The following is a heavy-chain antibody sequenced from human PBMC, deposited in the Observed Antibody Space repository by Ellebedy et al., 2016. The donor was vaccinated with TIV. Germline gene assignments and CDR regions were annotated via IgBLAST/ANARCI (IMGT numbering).Heavy chain of an antibody. V-gene: IGHV1-69*13. CDR3: ARGFPLEGTIFGVVIGRADYYGMDV. CDR2: IIPIFGTA. Sequence: SVKVSXXASGGTFSSYAISWVRQAPGQGLEWMGGIIPIFGTANYAQKFQGRVTITADESTSTAYMELSSLRSEDTAVYYCARGFPLEGTIFGVVIGRADYYGMDVWGQGTTVTVSS. D-gene: IGHD3-3*01. J-gene: IGHJ6*02. CDR1: GGTFSSYA.